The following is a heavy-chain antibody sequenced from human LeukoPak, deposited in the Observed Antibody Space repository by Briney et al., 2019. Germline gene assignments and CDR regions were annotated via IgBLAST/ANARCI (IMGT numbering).Heavy chain of an antibody. J-gene: IGHJ4*01. CDR3: ARRRDYFDC. V-gene: IGHV3-11*01. Sequence: GGSLRLSCVVSGFDLSDYYMSWIRQAPGKGLEWISYISSSGGNIYFADSVKGRFTMSRDNARGSLYLQMNSPTADDTAIYYCARRRDYFDCWGQGTLVTVSS. CDR1: GFDLSDYY. CDR2: ISSSGGNI.